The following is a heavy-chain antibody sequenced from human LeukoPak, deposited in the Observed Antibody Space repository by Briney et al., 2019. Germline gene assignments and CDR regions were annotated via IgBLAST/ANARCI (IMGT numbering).Heavy chain of an antibody. CDR1: GLTLSRYT. D-gene: IGHD2-2*01. CDR2: IGTGDRGV. Sequence: GGSLRLSCAASGLTLSRYTMNWVRQAPGQGLEWIAYIGTGDRGVSYADSVKGRFTISRDNAKNSPYLQMNSLRAEDTAEYYCARDNTSCPSDYWGQGTLVTVSS. CDR3: ARDNTSCPSDY. V-gene: IGHV3-48*04. J-gene: IGHJ4*02.